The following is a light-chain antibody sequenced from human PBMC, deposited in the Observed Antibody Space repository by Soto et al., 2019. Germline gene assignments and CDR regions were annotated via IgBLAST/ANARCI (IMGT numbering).Light chain of an antibody. CDR3: SSYTSSSTLYV. CDR1: SSDVGGYNY. Sequence: LTQPASVCWYPGQSITISCTGTSSDVGGYNYVSWYQQHPGKAPKLMIYDVSNRPSGVSNRFSGSKSGNTASLTISGLQAEDEADYYCSSYTSSSTLYVFGTGTKVTVL. CDR2: DVS. J-gene: IGLJ1*01. V-gene: IGLV2-14*01.